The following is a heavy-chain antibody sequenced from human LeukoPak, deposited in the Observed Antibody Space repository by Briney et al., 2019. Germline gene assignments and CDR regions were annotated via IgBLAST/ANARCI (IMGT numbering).Heavy chain of an antibody. V-gene: IGHV3-23*01. D-gene: IGHD2-8*01. CDR1: GFTFSSYA. J-gene: IGHJ6*03. Sequence: GGSMRLSCAASGFTFSSYAMNWVRQAPGRGLEWVSGFSGSGGTTYYADSVKGRFTISRDNSKNTLYLQMNSLRAEDTAVYYCANGNRCTSPNCLGYYYFYMDVWGKGTTVTVSS. CDR2: FSGSGGTT. CDR3: ANGNRCTSPNCLGYYYFYMDV.